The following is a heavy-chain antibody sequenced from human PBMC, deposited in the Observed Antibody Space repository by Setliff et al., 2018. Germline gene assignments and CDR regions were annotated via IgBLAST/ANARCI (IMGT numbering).Heavy chain of an antibody. CDR3: ARIAYGSGSYYFDY. D-gene: IGHD3-10*01. J-gene: IGHJ4*02. Sequence: SETLSLTCTVSNGSISSGNYFWGWIRQPPGKGLEWMGSIFYTGSTYYSPSLKSRVTMSIDTSKNQFSLNLSSVTAADTAVYYCARIAYGSGSYYFDYWGQGTLVTVSS. CDR2: IFYTGST. CDR1: NGSISSGNYF. V-gene: IGHV4-39*01.